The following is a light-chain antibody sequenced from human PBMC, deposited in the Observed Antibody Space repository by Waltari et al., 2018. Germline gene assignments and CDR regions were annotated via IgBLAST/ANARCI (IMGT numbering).Light chain of an antibody. J-gene: IGKJ4*01. CDR2: ATS. CDR3: QQSYRTPPLT. Sequence: DIQMTQSPSSLSASVGDRVTITCRASQSISGYLNWYQQKPGKAPKVLIYATSSLQSGVPSRFSGSGSGTDFTLTITSLQPEDCATYYCQQSYRTPPLTFGGGTKVEIK. V-gene: IGKV1-39*01. CDR1: QSISGY.